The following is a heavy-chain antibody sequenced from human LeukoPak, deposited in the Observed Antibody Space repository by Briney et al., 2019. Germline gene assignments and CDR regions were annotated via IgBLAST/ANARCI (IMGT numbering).Heavy chain of an antibody. CDR2: IKQDETET. D-gene: IGHD3-3*01. CDR3: ARDLRNHDFWSGGAFDI. CDR1: GGSISSYY. J-gene: IGHJ3*02. V-gene: IGHV3-7*01. Sequence: ETLSLTCTVSGGSISSYYWSWVRQAPGKGLEWVANIKQDETETYSVDSVKGRFTVSRDNAKNSLYLQMNSLRVDDTAVYYCARDLRNHDFWSGGAFDIWGQGTMVTV.